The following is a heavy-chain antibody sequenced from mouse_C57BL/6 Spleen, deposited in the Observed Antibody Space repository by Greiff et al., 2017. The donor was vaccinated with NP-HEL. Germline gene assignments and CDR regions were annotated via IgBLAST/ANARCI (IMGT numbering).Heavy chain of an antibody. CDR3: ARYGDYDVGYFDV. CDR1: GFTFTDYY. V-gene: IGHV7-3*01. J-gene: IGHJ1*03. Sequence: EVQLVESGGGLVQPGGSLSLSCAASGFTFTDYYMSWVRQPPGKALEWLGFIRNKANGYTTEYSASVKGRFTISRDNSQSILYLQMNALRAEDSATYYCARYGDYDVGYFDVWGTGTTVTVSS. D-gene: IGHD2-4*01. CDR2: IRNKANGYTT.